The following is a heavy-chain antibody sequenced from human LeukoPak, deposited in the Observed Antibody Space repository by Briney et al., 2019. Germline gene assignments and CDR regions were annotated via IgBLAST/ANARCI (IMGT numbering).Heavy chain of an antibody. Sequence: GGSLRLSCAASGFTFSSYSMNWVRQAPGKGLEWVSSISSSSSYIYYAGSVKGRFTISRDNAKNSLYLQMNSLRAEDTAVYYCARDVYSGSYHLFDYWGQGTLVTVSS. CDR1: GFTFSSYS. D-gene: IGHD1-26*01. J-gene: IGHJ4*02. CDR2: ISSSSSYI. V-gene: IGHV3-21*01. CDR3: ARDVYSGSYHLFDY.